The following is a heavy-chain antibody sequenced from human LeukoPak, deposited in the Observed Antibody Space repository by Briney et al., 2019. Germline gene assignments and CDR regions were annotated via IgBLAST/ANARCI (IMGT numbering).Heavy chain of an antibody. CDR2: INPSGGST. CDR1: GYTFTSNY. V-gene: IGHV1-46*01. Sequence: ASVKVSCKASGYTFTSNYMHWVRQAPGQGLEWMGIINPSGGSTSYAQKFQGRVTMTRDTSTSTVYMELSSLRSEDTAVYYCARGYCSGGSCLTDYGMDVWGKGTTVTVSS. D-gene: IGHD2-15*01. CDR3: ARGYCSGGSCLTDYGMDV. J-gene: IGHJ6*04.